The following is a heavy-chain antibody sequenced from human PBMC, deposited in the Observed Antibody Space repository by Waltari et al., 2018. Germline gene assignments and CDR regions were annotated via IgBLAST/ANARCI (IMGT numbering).Heavy chain of an antibody. J-gene: IGHJ4*02. CDR3: AREVGIAAAGSSDY. CDR1: GFTFADYG. CDR2: INWNGGST. V-gene: IGHV3-20*04. Sequence: EVQLVESGGGVVRPGGSLRLYWAASGFTFADYGMRWVRHAPGKGLEWVSGINWNGGSTGYADSVKGRFTISRDNAKNSLYLQMNSLRAEDTALYYCAREVGIAAAGSSDYWGQGTLVTVSS. D-gene: IGHD6-13*01.